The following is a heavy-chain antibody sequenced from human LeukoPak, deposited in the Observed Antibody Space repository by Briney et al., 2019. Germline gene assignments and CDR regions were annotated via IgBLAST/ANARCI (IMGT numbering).Heavy chain of an antibody. V-gene: IGHV3-23*01. CDR2: TSVSGRTT. D-gene: IGHD1-7*01. J-gene: IGHJ3*02. CDR3: AKALGNYDAFDI. CDR1: GFTFSSYA. Sequence: PGGSLRLSCAASGFTFSSYAMTWVRQAPGKGLEWVSTTSVSGRTTYYADSVKGRFTISRDNSMNTLYLQMNSLRAEDTALYYCAKALGNYDAFDIWGQGTMVTVSS.